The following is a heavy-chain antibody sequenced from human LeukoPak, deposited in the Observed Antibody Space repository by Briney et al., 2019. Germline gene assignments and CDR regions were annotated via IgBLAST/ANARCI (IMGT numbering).Heavy chain of an antibody. D-gene: IGHD3-3*01. J-gene: IGHJ6*02. V-gene: IGHV1-69*04. CDR1: GGTFSSYA. Sequence: SVKVSCKASGGTFSSYAISWVRQAPGQGLEWMGRIIPIFGIANYAQKFQGRVTITADKSTSTAYMELSSLRSEDTAVYYCARGATSEIFGVVLSYYYYGMDVWGQGTTVTVSS. CDR3: ARGATSEIFGVVLSYYYYGMDV. CDR2: IIPIFGIA.